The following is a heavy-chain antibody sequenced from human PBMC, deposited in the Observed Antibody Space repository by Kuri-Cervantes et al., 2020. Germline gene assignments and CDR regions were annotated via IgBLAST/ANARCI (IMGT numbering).Heavy chain of an antibody. D-gene: IGHD3-3*01. CDR1: GFTFSSYG. CDR3: AKSAIFGVVTPYYYYYGMDV. Sequence: GGSLRLSCAASGFTFSSYGMHWVRQAPGKGLEWEAVISYDGSNKYYADSVKGRFTISRDNSKNTLYLQMNSLRAEDTAVYHCAKSAIFGVVTPYYYYYGMDVWGQGTTVTVSS. V-gene: IGHV3-30*18. CDR2: ISYDGSNK. J-gene: IGHJ6*02.